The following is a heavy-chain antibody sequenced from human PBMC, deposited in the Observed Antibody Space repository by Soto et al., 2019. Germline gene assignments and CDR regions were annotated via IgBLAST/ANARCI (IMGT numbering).Heavy chain of an antibody. J-gene: IGHJ5*02. CDR2: IYATGTT. CDR3: VRDGTKTLRDWFDP. D-gene: IGHD1-1*01. CDR1: GASISGFY. Sequence: PSETLSLTCTVPGASISGFYWSWIRKSAGKGLEWIGRIYATGTTDYNPSLKSRVMMSVDTSKKQFSLKLRSVTAADTAVYYCVRDGTKTLRDWFDPWGQGXSVTVYS. V-gene: IGHV4-4*07.